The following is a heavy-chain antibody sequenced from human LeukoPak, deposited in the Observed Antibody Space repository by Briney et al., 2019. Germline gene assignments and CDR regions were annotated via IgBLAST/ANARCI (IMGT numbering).Heavy chain of an antibody. V-gene: IGHV4-34*01. CDR2: IKHSGST. CDR3: ARYLRGSGWLFDY. D-gene: IGHD6-19*01. CDR1: GGSFSGYY. Sequence: SETLSLTCAVYGGSFSGYYWSWIRQPPGKGLEWSGEIKHSGSTNYNPSLKSRVTISVDTSKNQFSLKLSSVTAADTAVYYCARYLRGSGWLFDYWGQGTLVTVSS. J-gene: IGHJ4*02.